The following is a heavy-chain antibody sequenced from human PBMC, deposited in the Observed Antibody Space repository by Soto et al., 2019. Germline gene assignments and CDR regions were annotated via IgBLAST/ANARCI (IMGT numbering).Heavy chain of an antibody. J-gene: IGHJ3*01. CDR1: GFTISGKKY. V-gene: IGHV3-53*01. CDR3: ATWHEREHAYDV. Sequence: DVQLVESGGGLIQPGESLRLSCAAFGFTISGKKYVAWFRQAPGKGLEWVSALYDIDVSFYADSVKGRFTTSSDSSKTTVYLQMNDLRPDDAAVYYCATWHEREHAYDVWGLGTTVTVSS. D-gene: IGHD1-1*01. CDR2: LYDIDVS.